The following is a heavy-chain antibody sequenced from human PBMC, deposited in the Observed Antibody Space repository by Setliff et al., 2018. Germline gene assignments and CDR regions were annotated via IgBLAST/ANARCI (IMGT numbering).Heavy chain of an antibody. J-gene: IGHJ5*02. D-gene: IGHD2-21*02. CDR2: IIPILGIT. V-gene: IGHV1-69*13. CDR1: GGAFSTYS. Sequence: ASVKVSCKASGGAFSTYSLRWVRQAPGQGFEWVGRIIPILGITNYAQRFQGIVTITAYDSTSTIYMDVSSLRAKDTATYYCAGTDAYCAGDCSISWGQGTLVTVSS. CDR3: AGTDAYCAGDCSIS.